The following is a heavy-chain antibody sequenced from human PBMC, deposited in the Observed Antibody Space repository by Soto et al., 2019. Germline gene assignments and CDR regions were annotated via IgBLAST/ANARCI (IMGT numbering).Heavy chain of an antibody. CDR2: IYYSGST. D-gene: IGHD5-18*01. CDR3: ARSWEDTAMVNYFDY. J-gene: IGHJ4*02. V-gene: IGHV4-59*01. CDR1: GGSISSYY. Sequence: SETLSLTCTVSGGSISSYYWSWIRQPPGKGLEWIGYIYYSGSTNYNPSLKSRVTISVDTSKNQFSLKLSSVTAADTAVYYCARSWEDTAMVNYFDYWGQGTLVTVSS.